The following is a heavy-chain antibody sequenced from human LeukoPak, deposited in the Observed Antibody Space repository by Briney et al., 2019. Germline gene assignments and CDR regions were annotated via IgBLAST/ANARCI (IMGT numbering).Heavy chain of an antibody. D-gene: IGHD1-26*01. CDR2: ISGSGGNT. CDR1: GFTFSNYA. Sequence: GGSLRLSCAASGFTFSNYAMSWVRQAPGKGLEWVSTISGSGGNTYYADSVKGRFTISRDNSKNTLYVQMNSLRADDTAVYYCAKEKVGTLYYFDYWGQGTLVTASS. V-gene: IGHV3-23*01. CDR3: AKEKVGTLYYFDY. J-gene: IGHJ4*02.